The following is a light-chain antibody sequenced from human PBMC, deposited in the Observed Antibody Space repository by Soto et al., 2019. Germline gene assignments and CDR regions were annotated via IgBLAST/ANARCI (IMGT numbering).Light chain of an antibody. J-gene: IGKJ3*01. Sequence: DIQMTQSPSSLSASVGDRVTITCRSSQGISNDVAWYQQKRRKLPKLLIYAASTLKSGVPSRFSGSGSGTDFTLTISSLQPEEVAAYYFEKYNSAPPFTIGPETKGDIK. CDR1: QGISND. CDR3: EKYNSAPPFT. V-gene: IGKV1-27*01. CDR2: AAS.